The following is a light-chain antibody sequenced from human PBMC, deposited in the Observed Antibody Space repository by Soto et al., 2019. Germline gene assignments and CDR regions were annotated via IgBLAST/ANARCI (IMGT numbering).Light chain of an antibody. J-gene: IGLJ1*01. CDR1: SSDVGGYNY. CDR3: SSYTSSSTKV. CDR2: EVS. Sequence: QSAGTHPASVSWSPGHSITISCTGTSSDVGGYNYVSWYQQHPGKAPKLMIYEVSNRPSGVSNRFSGSKSGNTASLTISGLQAEDEADYYCSSYTSSSTKVFGTGTKVTVL. V-gene: IGLV2-14*01.